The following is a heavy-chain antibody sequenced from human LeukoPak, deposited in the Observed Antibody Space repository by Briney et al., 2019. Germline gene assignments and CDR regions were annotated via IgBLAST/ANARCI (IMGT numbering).Heavy chain of an antibody. J-gene: IGHJ6*02. V-gene: IGHV3-15*01. CDR2: IKSKTDGGTT. CDR1: GFTFSNAW. D-gene: IGHD5-12*01. CDR3: TTGRARYSGYGMDV. Sequence: GGPLRLSCAASGFTFSNAWMSWVRQAPGKGLEWVGRIKSKTDGGTTDYAAPVKGRFTISRDDSKNTLYLQMNSLKTEDTAVYYCTTGRARYSGYGMDVWGQGTTVTVSS.